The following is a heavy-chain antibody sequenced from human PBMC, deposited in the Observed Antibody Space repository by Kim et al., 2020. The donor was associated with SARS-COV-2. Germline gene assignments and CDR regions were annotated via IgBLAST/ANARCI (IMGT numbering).Heavy chain of an antibody. CDR1: GFTFSSYE. CDR2: ISSSGSTI. D-gene: IGHD6-19*01. J-gene: IGHJ4*02. V-gene: IGHV3-48*03. Sequence: GGSLRLSCAASGFTFSSYEMNWVRQAPGKGLEWVSYISSSGSTIYYADSVKGRFTISRDNAKNSLYLQMNSLRAEDTAVYYCAREKWLVYFDYWGQGTLVTVSS. CDR3: AREKWLVYFDY.